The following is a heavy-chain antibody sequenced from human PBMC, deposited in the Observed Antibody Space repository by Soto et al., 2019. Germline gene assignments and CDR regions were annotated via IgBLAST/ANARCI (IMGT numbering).Heavy chain of an antibody. D-gene: IGHD4-17*01. CDR2: ISGSGGST. V-gene: IGHV3-23*01. Sequence: GGSLRLSCAASGFTFSSYAMSWVRQAPGKGLEWVSAISGSGGSTYYADSVKGRFTISRDNSKNTLYLQRNSLRAEDTAVYYCANGRAHDYGAYWGKYYFDYWGQGTLVTVSS. CDR3: ANGRAHDYGAYWGKYYFDY. J-gene: IGHJ4*02. CDR1: GFTFSSYA.